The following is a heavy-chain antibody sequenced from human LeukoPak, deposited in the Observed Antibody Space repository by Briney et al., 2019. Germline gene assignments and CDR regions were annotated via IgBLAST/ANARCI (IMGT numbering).Heavy chain of an antibody. J-gene: IGHJ3*02. CDR3: ARGRGYNAFDI. CDR2: INHSGNT. CDR1: GGSFSGYY. Sequence: TPSETLSLTCAVYGGSFSGYYWSWIRQPPGKGLEWIGEINHSGNTNDNTSLKSRVTISVDTSKNQFSLKLSSVTAADTAVYYCARGRGYNAFDIWGQGTMVTVSS. V-gene: IGHV4-34*01. D-gene: IGHD5-18*01.